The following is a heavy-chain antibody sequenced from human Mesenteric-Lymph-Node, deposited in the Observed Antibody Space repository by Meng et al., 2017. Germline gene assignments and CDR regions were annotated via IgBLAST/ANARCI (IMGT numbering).Heavy chain of an antibody. D-gene: IGHD1-7*01. CDR1: GGTFSSYT. V-gene: IGHV1-69*02. J-gene: IGHJ4*02. CDR2: IIPILGIA. CDR3: ARLRYNWNYGFDY. Sequence: SVKVSCKASGGTFSSYTISWVRQAPGQGLEWMGRIIPILGIANYAQKFQGRVTITADKSTSTAYMELRSLRSDDTAVYYCARLRYNWNYGFDYWGQGTLVTVSS.